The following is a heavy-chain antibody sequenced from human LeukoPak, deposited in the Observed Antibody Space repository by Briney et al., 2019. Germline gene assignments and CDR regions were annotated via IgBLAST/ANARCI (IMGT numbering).Heavy chain of an antibody. CDR1: EFSFSSYN. J-gene: IGHJ6*02. CDR2: ISDGGTKK. Sequence: GGSLRLSCVASEFSFSSYNVHWVRQAPGKGLEWAAVISDGGTKKYYADSVKGRVTISRDNSKNTLYLQMNSLRAEDTAVYYCAKDRGYQLLQSDYYYYYGMDVWGQGTTVTVSS. V-gene: IGHV3-30*01. D-gene: IGHD2-2*01. CDR3: AKDRGYQLLQSDYYYYYGMDV.